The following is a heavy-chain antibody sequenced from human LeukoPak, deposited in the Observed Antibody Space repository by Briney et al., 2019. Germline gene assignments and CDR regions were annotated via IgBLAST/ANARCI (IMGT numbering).Heavy chain of an antibody. D-gene: IGHD3-3*01. V-gene: IGHV1-2*02. CDR2: INPGSGGT. Sequence: ASVKVSCKASEYTVTGYYLHWVRQAPGQGLEWMGCINPGSGGTNYAQKFQDRVTMTRDMYISTACMELSSLRYDDPAVYYCARGGFVVAPPLAVWGQGTTVTVSS. J-gene: IGHJ6*02. CDR3: ARGGFVVAPPLAV. CDR1: EYTVTGYY.